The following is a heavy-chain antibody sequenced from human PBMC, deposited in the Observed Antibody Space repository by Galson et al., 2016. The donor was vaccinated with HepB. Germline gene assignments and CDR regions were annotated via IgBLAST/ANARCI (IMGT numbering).Heavy chain of an antibody. D-gene: IGHD3-10*01. V-gene: IGHV3-30*01. CDR1: GFTFRNYA. CDR2: ISYDGNHK. Sequence: SLRLSCAASGFTFRNYAMHWVRQAPGKWLEWVTAISYDGNHKYYADSVQGRFTISRDNSKNTLSLHMNSLRPEDTSVYYCARDPRSPRLRGGLFDPWGQGTLVTVSS. J-gene: IGHJ5*02. CDR3: ARDPRSPRLRGGLFDP.